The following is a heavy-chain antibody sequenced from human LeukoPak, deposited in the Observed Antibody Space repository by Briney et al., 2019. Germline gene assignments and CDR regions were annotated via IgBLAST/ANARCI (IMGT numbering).Heavy chain of an antibody. CDR1: GFRFSDHW. V-gene: IGHV3-7*01. CDR2: INRDGSDR. CDR3: ARDPCDRGGYGAFDL. Sequence: QPGGSLRLSCEASGFRFSDHWMSWVRQVPGKGLEWVGNINRDGSDRYYVDSVKGRFTISRDNAQNSLYLLMNSLGVDDTALYYCARDPCDRGGYGAFDLWGQGTKVTVSS. J-gene: IGHJ3*01. D-gene: IGHD2-15*01.